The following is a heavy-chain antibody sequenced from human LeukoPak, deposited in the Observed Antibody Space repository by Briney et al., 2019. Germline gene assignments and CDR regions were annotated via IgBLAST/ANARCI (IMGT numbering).Heavy chain of an antibody. D-gene: IGHD3-22*01. CDR3: AKGEEPMIVVVTIDY. CDR1: GFTFSSYG. Sequence: PGGSLRLSSAASGFTFSSYGMSWVRQAPGKGLEWVSAISGSGGSTYYADSVKGRFTISRDNSKNTLYLQMNSLRAEDTAVYYCAKGEEPMIVVVTIDYWGQGTLVTVSS. CDR2: ISGSGGST. V-gene: IGHV3-23*01. J-gene: IGHJ4*02.